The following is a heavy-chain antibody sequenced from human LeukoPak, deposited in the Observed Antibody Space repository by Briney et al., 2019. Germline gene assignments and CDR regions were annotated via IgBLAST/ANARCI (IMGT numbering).Heavy chain of an antibody. Sequence: ASVKVSCKASGYTFTSYGISWVRQAPGQGLEWMGWISAYNGNTNYAQKLQGRVTMTTDTSTSTAYMELRSLRSDDTAVYYCARDRPSAAADYYYYYYMDVWGKGATVTVSS. CDR1: GYTFTSYG. D-gene: IGHD6-13*01. CDR2: ISAYNGNT. CDR3: ARDRPSAAADYYYYYYMDV. J-gene: IGHJ6*03. V-gene: IGHV1-18*01.